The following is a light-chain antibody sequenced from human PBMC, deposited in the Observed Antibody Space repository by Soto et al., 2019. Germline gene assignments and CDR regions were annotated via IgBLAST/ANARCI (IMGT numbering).Light chain of an antibody. CDR3: PQHNSYPQT. V-gene: IGKV1-5*03. CDR1: QTISSW. J-gene: IGKJ1*01. Sequence: DIQMTQSPSTLSGSVGDRVTITCRASQTISSWLAWYQQKPGKAPKLLIYKASTLKSGVPSRFSGSGSGTEFTLTISSLQPDDFATYYCPQHNSYPQTFGQGTKVDIK. CDR2: KAS.